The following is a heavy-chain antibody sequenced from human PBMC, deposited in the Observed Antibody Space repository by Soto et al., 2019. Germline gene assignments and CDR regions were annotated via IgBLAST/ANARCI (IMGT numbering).Heavy chain of an antibody. CDR1: GGSISSGGYS. V-gene: IGHV4-30-2*01. J-gene: IGHJ5*02. CDR2: IYHSGST. D-gene: IGHD2-15*01. Sequence: QLQLQESGSGLVKPSQTLSLTCAVSGGSISSGGYSWSWIRQPPGKGLEWIGYIYHSGSTYYNPSLKSGVTISVDRSKNQFSLKPSSVTAADTAVYYCARDRDCSGGSCYPGEFDPWGQGTLVTVSS. CDR3: ARDRDCSGGSCYPGEFDP.